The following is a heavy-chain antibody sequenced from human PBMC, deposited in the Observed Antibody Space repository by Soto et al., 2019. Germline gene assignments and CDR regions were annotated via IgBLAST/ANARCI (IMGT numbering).Heavy chain of an antibody. CDR3: ARAAAEYLHYYGMDV. CDR1: GYTFTNYG. Sequence: GASVKVSCKASGYTFTNYGITWVRQAPGQGLEWMGWISAYNGNTHYTQRLQGRVTITADESTSTAYMELSSLRSEDTAVYYCARAAAEYLHYYGMDVWGQGTTVTVSS. CDR2: ISAYNGNT. J-gene: IGHJ6*02. V-gene: IGHV1-18*01. D-gene: IGHD6-6*01.